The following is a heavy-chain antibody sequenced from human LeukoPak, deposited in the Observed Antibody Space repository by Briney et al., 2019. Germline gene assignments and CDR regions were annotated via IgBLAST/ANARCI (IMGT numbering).Heavy chain of an antibody. V-gene: IGHV3-21*01. D-gene: IGHD6-19*01. J-gene: IGHJ3*02. CDR2: IGSSSRSYI. Sequence: PGGSLRLSCAASGFIFSSYTMNWVRQAPGKGLEWLSSIGSSSRSYIKYADSVKGRLTISRDNAKNSLYLQMNSLRAEDTAVYYCARDPTHSSGWSDGFDIWGQGTMVTVSS. CDR3: ARDPTHSSGWSDGFDI. CDR1: GFIFSSYT.